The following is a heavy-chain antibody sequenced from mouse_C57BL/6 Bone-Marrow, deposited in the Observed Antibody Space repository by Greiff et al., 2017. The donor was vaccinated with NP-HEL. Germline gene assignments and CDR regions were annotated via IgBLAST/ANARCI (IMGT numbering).Heavy chain of an antibody. CDR1: GYTFTDYY. J-gene: IGHJ4*01. CDR3: ARFGPPDY. Sequence: QVQLQQSGAELVRPGASVKLSCKASGYTFTDYYINWVKQRPGQGLEWIARIYPGSGNTYYNEKFKGKATLTAEKSSSTAYMQLSSLTSEDSAVYFCARFGPPDYWGQGTSVTVSS. CDR2: IYPGSGNT. V-gene: IGHV1-76*01.